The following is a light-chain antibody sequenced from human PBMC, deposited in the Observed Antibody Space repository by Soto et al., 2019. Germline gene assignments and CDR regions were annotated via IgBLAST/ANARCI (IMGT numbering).Light chain of an antibody. V-gene: IGKV1-39*01. CDR2: GAS. CDR3: LQTYRTPFT. J-gene: IGKJ3*01. CDR1: KTIPSF. Sequence: DTQMTKLPPSWPPSVGTKVPIPCRPSKTIPSFQSCNQKKPGKAPKLLIYGASSLHRGVPSRFSGSGSGTDFTLTISSLQPGDFATYYCLQTYRTPFTFGPGTTVDLK.